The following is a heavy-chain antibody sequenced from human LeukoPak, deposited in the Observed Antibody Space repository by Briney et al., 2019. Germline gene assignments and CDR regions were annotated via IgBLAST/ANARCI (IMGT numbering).Heavy chain of an antibody. CDR3: ARDRPVLRFLEWLPKDY. CDR1: GYTFTSYG. V-gene: IGHV1-18*01. CDR2: ISAYNGNT. Sequence: ASVKVSCKASGYTFTSYGISWARQAPGQGLEWMGWISAYNGNTNYAQKLQGRVTMTTDTSTSTAYMELRSLRSDDTAVYYCARDRPVLRFLEWLPKDYWGQGTLVTVSS. J-gene: IGHJ4*02. D-gene: IGHD3-3*01.